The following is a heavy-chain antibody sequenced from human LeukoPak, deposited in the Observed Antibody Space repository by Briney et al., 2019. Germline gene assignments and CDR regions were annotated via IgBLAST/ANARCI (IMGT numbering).Heavy chain of an antibody. Sequence: SETLSLTCTVSGGSTSNYYWSWIRQPAGKGLEWIGRIYTSGSTNYNPSLKSRVTISVDTSKNQFSLKLSSVTAADTAVYYCARGDGDREYNWFDPWGQGTLVTVSS. V-gene: IGHV4-4*07. CDR1: GGSTSNYY. CDR2: IYTSGST. D-gene: IGHD4-17*01. CDR3: ARGDGDREYNWFDP. J-gene: IGHJ5*02.